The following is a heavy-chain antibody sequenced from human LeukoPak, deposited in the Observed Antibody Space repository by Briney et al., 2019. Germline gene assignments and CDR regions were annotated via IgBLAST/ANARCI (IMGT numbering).Heavy chain of an antibody. D-gene: IGHD5-24*01. CDR3: AKAVDLATISVDI. V-gene: IGHV3-23*01. CDR2: ISGSGVYT. CDR1: GFTFDSYG. Sequence: GGSLRLSCAASGFTFDSYGMNWGRQAPGKGLEWVSGISGSGVYTYYADSVKGRFTISRDNSKNTLYLVMNSLRVDDTAVYYCAKAVDLATISVDIWGQGTMVTVSS. J-gene: IGHJ3*02.